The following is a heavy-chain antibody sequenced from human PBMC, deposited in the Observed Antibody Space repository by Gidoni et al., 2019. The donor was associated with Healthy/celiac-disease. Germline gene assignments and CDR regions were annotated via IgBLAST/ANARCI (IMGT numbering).Heavy chain of an antibody. V-gene: IGHV3-64*01. Sequence: EVQLVESGGGFVQTGWTLRLSCAASGFTFSSYAMQWVRQAPGKGLEYVSAISSYGGSTYYANSVKGRCTMSRDSSKSALYLQMGSLGAEDMAVYYCARRLGASGGLDYWGQGTLVTVS. CDR2: ISSYGGST. D-gene: IGHD3-10*01. CDR3: ARRLGASGGLDY. CDR1: GFTFSSYA. J-gene: IGHJ4*02.